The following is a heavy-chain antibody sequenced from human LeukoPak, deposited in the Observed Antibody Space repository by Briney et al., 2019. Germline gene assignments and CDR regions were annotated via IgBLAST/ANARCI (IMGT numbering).Heavy chain of an antibody. CDR3: ARVVGYCTNGVCRQRYFDL. J-gene: IGHJ2*01. CDR2: IIPIFGTA. V-gene: IGHV1-69*13. CDR1: GGTFSSYA. Sequence: SVKVSCKASGGTFSSYAISWVRQAPGQGLEWMGGIIPIFGTANYAQKFQGRVTITADESTSTAYMELSSLRSEDTAVYYRARVVGYCTNGVCRQRYFDLWGRGTLVTVSS. D-gene: IGHD2-8*01.